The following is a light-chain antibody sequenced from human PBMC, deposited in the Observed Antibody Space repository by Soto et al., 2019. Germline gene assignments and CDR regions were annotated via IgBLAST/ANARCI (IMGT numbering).Light chain of an antibody. CDR1: QSVSSSY. CDR3: QQDNNWPRT. CDR2: GTS. Sequence: EVVLMQSPVTLSLSPGEIVTLSCRASQSVSSSYLAWYQQKPGQAPRFLIYGTSTRATGIPARFSGSGSGTEFTLTISSLQSEDFAVYYCQQDNNWPRTFGQGTKVDVK. J-gene: IGKJ1*01. V-gene: IGKV3-15*01.